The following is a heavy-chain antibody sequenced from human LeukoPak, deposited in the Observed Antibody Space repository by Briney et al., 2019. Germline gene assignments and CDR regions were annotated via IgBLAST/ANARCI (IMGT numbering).Heavy chain of an antibody. CDR1: GGSISSGGYY. V-gene: IGHV4-31*03. CDR2: IYHTGTT. Sequence: SQTLSLTCTVSGGSISSGGYYWTWIRQHPGKGLEWIGFIYHTGTTHYNPSLKSRITISVDTSDNQFSLKLSSVTAADTAVYYCARQRYDSSGYYYLGLGRSNWFDPWGQGTLVTVSS. J-gene: IGHJ5*02. D-gene: IGHD3-22*01. CDR3: ARQRYDSSGYYYLGLGRSNWFDP.